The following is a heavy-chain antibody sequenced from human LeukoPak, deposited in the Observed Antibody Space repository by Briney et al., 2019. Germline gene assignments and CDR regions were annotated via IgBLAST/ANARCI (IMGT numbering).Heavy chain of an antibody. CDR3: ARDQEDIVATIIDAFDI. CDR2: INQDGSEK. J-gene: IGHJ3*02. D-gene: IGHD5-12*01. V-gene: IGHV3-7*01. Sequence: GGSLRLSCAASGFTFSSYWMSWVRQAPGKGLEWVANINQDGSEKYYVDSVKGRFTISRDNAKTSLYLQMNSLRAEDTAVYYCARDQEDIVATIIDAFDIWGQGTMVTVSS. CDR1: GFTFSSYW.